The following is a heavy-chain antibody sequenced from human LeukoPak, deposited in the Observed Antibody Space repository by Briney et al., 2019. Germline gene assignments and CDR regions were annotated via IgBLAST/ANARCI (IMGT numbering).Heavy chain of an antibody. Sequence: AGGSLTLSCAASGFSFSDFCMSWVRQAPGKGLEWVAFINHPGTQKYYVDSVEGRFTISRDNAKNSPYLQMNRLRAEDTAVYYCTRDWLDASLDYWGQGVLVTVSS. CDR3: TRDWLDASLDY. V-gene: IGHV3-7*01. CDR1: GFSFSDFC. CDR2: INHPGTQK. J-gene: IGHJ4*02. D-gene: IGHD6-19*01.